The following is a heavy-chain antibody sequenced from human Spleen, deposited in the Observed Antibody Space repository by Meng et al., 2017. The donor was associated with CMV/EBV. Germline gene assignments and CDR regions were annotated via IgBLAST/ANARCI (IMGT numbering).Heavy chain of an antibody. CDR1: GGSFSCYY. CDR2: INHSGST. D-gene: IGHD6-19*01. J-gene: IGHJ2*01. CDR3: ARVYSSSGWPYFDL. V-gene: IGHV4-34*01. Sequence: SCSGGSFSCYYWSWLRQPPGKGLEWIGEINHSGSTNYNPSLKSRVTISVDKSKNQFSLKLSSVTAADTAVYYCARVYSSSGWPYFDLWGRGTLVTVSS.